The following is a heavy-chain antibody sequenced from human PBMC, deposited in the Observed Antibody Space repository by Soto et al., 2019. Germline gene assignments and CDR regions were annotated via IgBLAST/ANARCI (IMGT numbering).Heavy chain of an antibody. CDR2: IHYSGTT. CDR1: GGSMRNYF. J-gene: IGHJ4*02. Sequence: PSETLSLTCTVSGGSMRNYFWTWIRQPPGKXLEWIGYIHYSGTTSFFPSYNPSLRSRVTISEDTSKNQFSLKLLSVTTADTAVYFCAAGEASSRNLAPYYLDFWGQGTLVTVS. D-gene: IGHD6-13*01. V-gene: IGHV4-59*01. CDR3: AAGEASSRNLAPYYLDF.